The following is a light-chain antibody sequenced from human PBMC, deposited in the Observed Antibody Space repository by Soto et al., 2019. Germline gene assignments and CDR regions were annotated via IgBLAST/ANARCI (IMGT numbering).Light chain of an antibody. CDR3: QQYGTSPRT. Sequence: EIVITQSPVNLCWCPVEIATLHCGGSQSVSSNYFAWYQQKPGQAPRLLIYGVSSRATGIPDRFSGSGSQTDFTLTISRLEPEDFAVYYCQQYGTSPRTFGQGTKVDI. V-gene: IGKV3-20*01. CDR2: GVS. CDR1: QSVSSNY. J-gene: IGKJ1*01.